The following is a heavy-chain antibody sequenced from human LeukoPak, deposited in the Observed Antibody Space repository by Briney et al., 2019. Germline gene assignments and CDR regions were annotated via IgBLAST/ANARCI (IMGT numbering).Heavy chain of an antibody. D-gene: IGHD3-3*01. Sequence: GGSLRLSCTASGFTFGEYAVSWFRQAPGKGLEWVANIKQDGSEKYYVDSVKGRFTISRDNAKNSLYLQMNSLRAEDTAVYYCARETGDFFWSGYYTDYWGQGTLVTVSS. J-gene: IGHJ4*02. V-gene: IGHV3-7*01. CDR2: IKQDGSEK. CDR3: ARETGDFFWSGYYTDY. CDR1: GFTFGEYA.